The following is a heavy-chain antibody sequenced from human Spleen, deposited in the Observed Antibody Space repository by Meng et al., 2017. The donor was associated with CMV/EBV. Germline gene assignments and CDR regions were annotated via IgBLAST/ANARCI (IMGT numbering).Heavy chain of an antibody. CDR1: GFTFSSYA. CDR3: ASMCSSTSCSSHYYGMDV. D-gene: IGHD2-2*01. V-gene: IGHV3-30*04. J-gene: IGHJ6*02. Sequence: GESLKISCAASGFTFSSYAMHWVRQAPGKGLERVAVISYDGSNKYYADSVKGRFTISRDNSKNTLYLQMNSLRAEDTAVYYCASMCSSTSCSSHYYGMDVWGQGTTVTVSS. CDR2: ISYDGSNK.